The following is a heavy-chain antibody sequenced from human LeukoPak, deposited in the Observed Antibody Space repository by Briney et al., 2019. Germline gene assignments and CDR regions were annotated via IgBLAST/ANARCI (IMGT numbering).Heavy chain of an antibody. Sequence: SETLPLTCTVSGGSISEDYWSWLRQPPGEGLEWIAYIHYSGTTNYNPSLKSRVTISIDTSKKQFSLKVSSVTAADTAVYYCARGAGWYNYWGQGTLVTVSS. V-gene: IGHV4-59*01. J-gene: IGHJ4*02. CDR3: ARGAGWYNY. CDR2: IHYSGTT. D-gene: IGHD6-19*01. CDR1: GGSISEDY.